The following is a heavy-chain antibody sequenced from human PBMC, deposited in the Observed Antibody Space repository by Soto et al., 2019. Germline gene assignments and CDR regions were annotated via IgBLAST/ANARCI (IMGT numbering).Heavy chain of an antibody. Sequence: DSVKVSCKASGYTFTGYYMHWVRQAPGQGLEWMGWINPNSGGTNYAQKFQGWVTMTRDTSISTAYMELSRLRSDDTAVYYCARGGFGWEPPLYSPYYGMDVWGQGTTVTLS. V-gene: IGHV1-2*04. D-gene: IGHD1-26*01. CDR2: INPNSGGT. J-gene: IGHJ6*02. CDR3: ARGGFGWEPPLYSPYYGMDV. CDR1: GYTFTGYY.